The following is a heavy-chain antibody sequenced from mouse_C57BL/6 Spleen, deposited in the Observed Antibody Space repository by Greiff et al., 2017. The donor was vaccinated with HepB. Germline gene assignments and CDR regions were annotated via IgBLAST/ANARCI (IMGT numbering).Heavy chain of an antibody. CDR1: GYAFSSYW. Sequence: QVQLQQSGAELVKPGASVKISCKASGYAFSSYWMNWVKQRHGKGLEWIGQIYPGDGDTNYNGKFKGKATRTADKSSSTDYMQLSSLTSEDSAVYFCARKGGDSNYPFAYWGQGTLVTVSA. CDR2: IYPGDGDT. V-gene: IGHV1-80*01. J-gene: IGHJ3*01. CDR3: ARKGGDSNYPFAY. D-gene: IGHD2-5*01.